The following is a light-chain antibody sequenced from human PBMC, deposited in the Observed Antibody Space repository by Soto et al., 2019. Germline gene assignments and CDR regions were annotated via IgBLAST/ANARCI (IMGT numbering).Light chain of an antibody. CDR1: TGAVTSGHS. V-gene: IGLV7-46*01. CDR2: DTT. J-gene: IGLJ3*02. Sequence: QAVVTQEPSLTVSPGGTVTLTCGSSTGAVTSGHSPYWFQQKPGQAPRTLIYDTTTKHSWTPARFSGSLLGGKAALTLWGAQPEDEADYYCLLSHSGSRVFGGGTKLTVL. CDR3: LLSHSGSRV.